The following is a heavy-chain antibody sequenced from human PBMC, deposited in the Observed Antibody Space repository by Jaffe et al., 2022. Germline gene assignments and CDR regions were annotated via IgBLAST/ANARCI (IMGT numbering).Heavy chain of an antibody. CDR1: GISFKDAW. J-gene: IGHJ3*02. Sequence: VVESGGGLVKPGGSLRLSCAASGISFKDAWMYWVRQSPGKGLEWIGRIKGIRDGGTTESAAPVRGRFTISRDDSENTLYLQMNSLKTEDTALYYCATGTHYDFDTWGQGTMVTVSS. CDR2: IKGIRDGGTT. CDR3: ATGTHYDFDT. V-gene: IGHV3-15*01.